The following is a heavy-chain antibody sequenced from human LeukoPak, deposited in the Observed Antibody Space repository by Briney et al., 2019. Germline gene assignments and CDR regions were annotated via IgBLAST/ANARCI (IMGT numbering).Heavy chain of an antibody. J-gene: IGHJ3*02. D-gene: IGHD3-10*01. Sequence: ASVKVSCKASGYTFTSYAMHWVRQAPGQRLEWMGWINAGNGNTKYSQKFQGRVTITRDTSASTAYMELSSQRSEDTAVYYCASSTRVRGVHDAFDIWGQGTMVTVSS. CDR2: INAGNGNT. CDR3: ASSTRVRGVHDAFDI. CDR1: GYTFTSYA. V-gene: IGHV1-3*01.